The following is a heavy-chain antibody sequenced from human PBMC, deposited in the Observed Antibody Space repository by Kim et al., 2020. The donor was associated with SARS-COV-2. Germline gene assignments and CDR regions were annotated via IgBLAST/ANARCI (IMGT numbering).Heavy chain of an antibody. CDR3: ARAHGGYGDYEGAFDY. Sequence: DPVKGRFTTARDTAKNSLYLQMNSLRAEDTAVYYCARAHGGYGDYEGAFDYWGQGTLVTVSS. J-gene: IGHJ4*02. D-gene: IGHD4-17*01. V-gene: IGHV3-11*01.